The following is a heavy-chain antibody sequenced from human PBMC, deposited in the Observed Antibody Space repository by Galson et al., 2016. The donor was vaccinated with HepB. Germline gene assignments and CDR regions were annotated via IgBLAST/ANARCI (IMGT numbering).Heavy chain of an antibody. CDR3: ARDLIGNMDV. J-gene: IGHJ6*02. CDR2: ISGSGYNT. CDR1: GFTFSRYA. V-gene: IGHV3-23*01. Sequence: SLRLSCAASGFTFSRYAMGWVRQAPGKGLEWVSTISGSGYNTYYADSVKGRFTISRDNSTNTLFLQMNSLSAEDTALYYCARDLIGNMDVWGQGTTVAVSS. D-gene: IGHD3-16*02.